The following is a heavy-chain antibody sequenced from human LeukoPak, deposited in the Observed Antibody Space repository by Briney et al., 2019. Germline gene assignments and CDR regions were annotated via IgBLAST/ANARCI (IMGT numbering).Heavy chain of an antibody. Sequence: PGGSLRLSCVASGFSVSGDYMSWVRQAPGKRLEWLSILYSGGTTYYADSVKGRFTMSRDNSKNNLYLQMNGLRAEDTAVYYCAREYHRSLDYWGQGTLVTVSS. CDR3: AREYHRSLDY. J-gene: IGHJ4*02. V-gene: IGHV3-66*01. D-gene: IGHD2-15*01. CDR1: GFSVSGDY. CDR2: LYSGGTT.